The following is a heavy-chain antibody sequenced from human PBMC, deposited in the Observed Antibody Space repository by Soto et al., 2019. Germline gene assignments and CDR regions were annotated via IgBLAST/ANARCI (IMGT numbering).Heavy chain of an antibody. D-gene: IGHD3-16*02. CDR2: ISGSGGST. J-gene: IGHJ4*02. Sequence: PGGSLRLSCAASGFIFSSYAMSWVRQAPGKGLEWVSAISGSGGSTYYADSVKGRFTISRDNAKNSLYLQMNSLRAEDTAVYYCAKDGSYYDYVWGTYRYLFDYWGQGALVSVSS. V-gene: IGHV3-23*01. CDR3: AKDGSYYDYVWGTYRYLFDY. CDR1: GFIFSSYA.